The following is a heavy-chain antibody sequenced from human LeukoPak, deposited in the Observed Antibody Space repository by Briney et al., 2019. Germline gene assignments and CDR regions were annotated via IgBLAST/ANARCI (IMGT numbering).Heavy chain of an antibody. V-gene: IGHV1-18*01. CDR1: GYTFTSYG. CDR3: ARDTSDYDFWSGYSAYYYYCGMDV. Sequence: GASVKVSCKASGYTFTSYGISWVRQAPGQGLEWMGWISAYNGNTNYAQKLQGRVTMTTDTSTSTAYMELRSLRSDDTAVYYCARDTSDYDFWSGYSAYYYYCGMDVWGQGTTVTVSS. D-gene: IGHD3-3*01. CDR2: ISAYNGNT. J-gene: IGHJ6*02.